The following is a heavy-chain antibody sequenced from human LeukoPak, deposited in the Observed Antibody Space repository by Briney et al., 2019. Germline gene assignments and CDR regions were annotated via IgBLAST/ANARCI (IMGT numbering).Heavy chain of an antibody. CDR1: GYTFTSYY. J-gene: IGHJ4*02. CDR2: MNPNSGNT. V-gene: IGHV1-8*03. Sequence: ASVKVSCKASGYTFTSYYMHWVRQATGQGLEWMGWMNPNSGNTGFAQKFQGRVTITRNTSISTAYMELSSLRSEDTAIYYCARGRRAHPLDYWGQGTLVTVS. CDR3: ARGRRAHPLDY.